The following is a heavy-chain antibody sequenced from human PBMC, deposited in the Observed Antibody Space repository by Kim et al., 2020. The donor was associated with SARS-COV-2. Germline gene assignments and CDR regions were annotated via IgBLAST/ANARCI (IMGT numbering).Heavy chain of an antibody. D-gene: IGHD3-22*01. J-gene: IGHJ3*02. CDR1: GASISRGGYY. CDR2: IYYNGNA. CDR3: ARDYYDGHHSFDI. Sequence: SETLSLTCSVSGASISRGGYYWNWIRQHPGKGLEWIGYIYYNGNAYYNPSLKSRISISVDTSKSQFSLKLSSVTAADTAVYYCARDYYDGHHSFDIWGQGTMVTVSS. V-gene: IGHV4-31*03.